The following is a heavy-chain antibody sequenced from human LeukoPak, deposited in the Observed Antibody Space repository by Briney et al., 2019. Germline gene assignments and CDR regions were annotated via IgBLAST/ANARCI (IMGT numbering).Heavy chain of an antibody. CDR3: AKAEQWLPKEAFDY. V-gene: IGHV3-23*01. J-gene: IGHJ4*02. CDR1: GFTFSSYA. Sequence: QPGGSLRLSCAASGFTFSSYAMSWVRQAPGKGLEGVSAISGSGGSTYYADSVKGRFTISRDNSKNTLYLQMNSLRAEDTAVYYCAKAEQWLPKEAFDYWGQGTLVTVSS. D-gene: IGHD6-19*01. CDR2: ISGSGGST.